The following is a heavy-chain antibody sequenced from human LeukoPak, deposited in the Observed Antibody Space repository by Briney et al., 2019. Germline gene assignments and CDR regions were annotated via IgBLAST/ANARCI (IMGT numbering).Heavy chain of an antibody. CDR3: AKNSYDSSS. V-gene: IGHV3-30*18. CDR1: GFTFSSYG. D-gene: IGHD3-22*01. CDR2: ISYDGSNK. J-gene: IGHJ5*02. Sequence: GGSLRLSCAASGFTFSSYGMHWVRQAPGKGLEWVAAISYDGSNKFYADSVKGRFTISRDNSKNTLYLQMNSLRAEDTAVYYCAKNSYDSSSWGQGTLVTVSS.